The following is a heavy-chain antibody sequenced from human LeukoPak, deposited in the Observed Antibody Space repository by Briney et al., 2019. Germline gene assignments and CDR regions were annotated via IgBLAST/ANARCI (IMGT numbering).Heavy chain of an antibody. Sequence: ASVKVSCKASGYTFTLNHIHWVRQAPGQGLEWMGVINPSGDSTTYAQNFQGRVTMNRDTSTSTVYMELRSLGSEDTAIYYCAKVSPCDTGETYWARGPLVTVS. D-gene: IGHD3-16*01. CDR1: GYTFTLNH. J-gene: IGHJ4*02. V-gene: IGHV1-46*01. CDR2: INPSGDST. CDR3: AKVSPCDTGETY.